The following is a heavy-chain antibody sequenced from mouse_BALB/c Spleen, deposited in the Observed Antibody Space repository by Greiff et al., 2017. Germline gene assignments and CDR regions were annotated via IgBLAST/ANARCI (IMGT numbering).Heavy chain of an antibody. Sequence: EVQVVESGGGLVQPGGSRKLSCAASGFTFSDYGMAWVRQAPGKGPEWVAFISNLADSIYYADTVTGRFTISRENAKNTLYLEMSSLRSEDTAMYYCARDGGYGYLFAYWGQGTLVTVSA. J-gene: IGHJ3*01. V-gene: IGHV5-15*02. CDR3: ARDGGYGYLFAY. CDR1: GFTFSDYG. D-gene: IGHD2-2*01. CDR2: ISNLADSI.